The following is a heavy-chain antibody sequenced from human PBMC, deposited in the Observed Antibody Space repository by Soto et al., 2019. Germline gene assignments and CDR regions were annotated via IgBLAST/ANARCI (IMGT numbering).Heavy chain of an antibody. CDR2: MSYDGSNK. D-gene: IGHD6-19*01. CDR3: ARDKSPYSSGWHNRHFDY. J-gene: IGHJ4*02. Sequence: QVQLVESGGGVVQPGRSLRLSCAASGFTFSSYAMHWVRQAPGKGLEWVAVMSYDGSNKYYADSVKGRFTISRDNSKNTVYLQMNRLRAEDTAVYYCARDKSPYSSGWHNRHFDYWGQGTLVTVSS. CDR1: GFTFSSYA. V-gene: IGHV3-30-3*01.